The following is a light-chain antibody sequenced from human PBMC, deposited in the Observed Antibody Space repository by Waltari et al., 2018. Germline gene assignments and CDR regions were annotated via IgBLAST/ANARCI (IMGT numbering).Light chain of an antibody. CDR2: QDT. V-gene: IGLV3-1*01. CDR3: QAWDTISAG. Sequence: SYELTQPPSVSVSPGQTASITCSGDQLGNKYVSWYQQKPGQSPVLISDQDTKRPSGIPERLSGSNSGNTATLTISGTQVMDEGDYYCQAWDTISAGLGGGTKLTVL. CDR1: QLGNKY. J-gene: IGLJ2*01.